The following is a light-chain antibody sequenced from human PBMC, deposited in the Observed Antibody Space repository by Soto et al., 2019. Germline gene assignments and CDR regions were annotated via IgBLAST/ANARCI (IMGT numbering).Light chain of an antibody. CDR1: RSNIGSNL. CDR2: AND. Sequence: QSVLTQPPSASGTPGQRVTISCSGSRSNIGSNLVTWYQHLPGTAPRLLIYANDQRPSGVPDRFSGSKSDTSASLAISALQTEDKADYYGAAGDDSRNGWLFGGGTKVTVL. CDR3: AAGDDSRNGWL. V-gene: IGLV1-44*01. J-gene: IGLJ3*02.